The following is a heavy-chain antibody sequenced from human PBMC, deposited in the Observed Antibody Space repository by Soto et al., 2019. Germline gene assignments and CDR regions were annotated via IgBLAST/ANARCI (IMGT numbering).Heavy chain of an antibody. V-gene: IGHV3-48*01. D-gene: IGHD2-15*01. Sequence: GGSLRLSCAASGFTFSSYSMNWVRQAPGKGLEWVSYISSSSSTIYYADSVKGRFTISRDNAKNSLYLQMNSLRAEDTAVYYCARAGCSCGCCYHNQVSYYYYYYMDVWGKGTTVTVSS. J-gene: IGHJ6*03. CDR1: GFTFSSYS. CDR2: ISSSSSTI. CDR3: ARAGCSCGCCYHNQVSYYYYYYMDV.